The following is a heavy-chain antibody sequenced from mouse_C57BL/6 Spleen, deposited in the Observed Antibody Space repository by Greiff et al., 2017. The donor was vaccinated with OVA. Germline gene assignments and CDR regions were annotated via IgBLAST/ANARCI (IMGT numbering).Heavy chain of an antibody. V-gene: IGHV1-20*01. CDR2: INPYNGDT. CDR3: ARDGNLDY. D-gene: IGHD1-1*01. Sequence: EVQLQQSGPELVKPGDSVKISCKASGYSFTGYFMNWVMQSHGKSLEWIGRINPYNGDTFYNQKFKGKATLTVDKSSSTAHMERRSLTSEDSAVYYCARDGNLDYWGQGTTLTVSS. CDR1: GYSFTGYF. J-gene: IGHJ2*01.